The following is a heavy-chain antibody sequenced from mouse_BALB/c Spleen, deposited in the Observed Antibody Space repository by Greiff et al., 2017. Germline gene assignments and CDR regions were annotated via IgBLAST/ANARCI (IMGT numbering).Heavy chain of an antibody. V-gene: IGHV1-9*01. J-gene: IGHJ3*01. CDR3: ASYYRFSWFAY. CDR1: GYTFSSYW. CDR2: ILPGSGST. Sequence: QVQLQQSGAELMKPGASVKISCKATGYTFSSYWIEWVKQRPGHGLEWIGEILPGSGSTNYNEKFKGKATFTAAASSNTAYMQLSSLTSEDSAVYYCASYYRFSWFAYWGQGTLVTVSA. D-gene: IGHD2-14*01.